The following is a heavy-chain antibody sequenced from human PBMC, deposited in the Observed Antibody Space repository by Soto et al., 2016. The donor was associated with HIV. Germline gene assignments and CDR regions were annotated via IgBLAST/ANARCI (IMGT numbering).Heavy chain of an antibody. J-gene: IGHJ4*02. CDR1: GGSISSSGYY. Sequence: QLQLQESGPGLVKPSETLSLTCTVSGGSISSSGYYWGWIRQPPGKGLEWIGSIYYSGSTYYKPSLKSRVTISADTSKNQFSLKLSSVTAADTTLYYCARQHLEQESFDYVGPGIPGPPSP. CDR3: ARQHLEQESFDY. CDR2: IYYSGST. D-gene: IGHD1-1*01. V-gene: IGHV4-39*01.